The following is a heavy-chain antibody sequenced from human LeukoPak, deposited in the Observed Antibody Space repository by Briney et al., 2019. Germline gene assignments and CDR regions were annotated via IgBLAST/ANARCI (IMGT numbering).Heavy chain of an antibody. V-gene: IGHV3-21*01. Sequence: PGGSLRLSCAASGFTFSSYSMNWVRQAPGKGLEWVSSISSSSSYIYYADSVKGRFTISRDNAKNSLYLQMNSLRAEDTAVYYCAKFSTAAGGIDYWGQGTLVTVSS. CDR3: AKFSTAAGGIDY. D-gene: IGHD6-13*01. J-gene: IGHJ4*02. CDR2: ISSSSSYI. CDR1: GFTFSSYS.